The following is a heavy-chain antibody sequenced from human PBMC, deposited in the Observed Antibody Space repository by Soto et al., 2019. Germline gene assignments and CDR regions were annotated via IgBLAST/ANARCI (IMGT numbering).Heavy chain of an antibody. Sequence: ASVKVSCKASGYTFTSYGISWVRQAPGQGLEWMGWISAYNGNTNYAQKIQGRVTMTTDTSTSTAYMELRSLRSDDTAVYYCARVKASPIVVVPAAPHWFDPWGQGTLVTVSS. D-gene: IGHD2-2*01. V-gene: IGHV1-18*01. J-gene: IGHJ5*02. CDR3: ARVKASPIVVVPAAPHWFDP. CDR2: ISAYNGNT. CDR1: GYTFTSYG.